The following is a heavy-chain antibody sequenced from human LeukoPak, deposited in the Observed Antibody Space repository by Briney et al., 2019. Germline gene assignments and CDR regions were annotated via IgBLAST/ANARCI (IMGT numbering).Heavy chain of an antibody. CDR2: ISGSGGST. V-gene: IGHV3-23*01. Sequence: GGSLRLSCAASGFTFSSYAMSWVRQAPGKGLEWASAISGSGGSTYYADSVKGRFTISRDNSKNTLYLQMNSLRAEDTAVYYCAKDRRSSYYFDYWGQGTLVTVSS. CDR3: AKDRRSSYYFDY. J-gene: IGHJ4*02. D-gene: IGHD6-6*01. CDR1: GFTFSSYA.